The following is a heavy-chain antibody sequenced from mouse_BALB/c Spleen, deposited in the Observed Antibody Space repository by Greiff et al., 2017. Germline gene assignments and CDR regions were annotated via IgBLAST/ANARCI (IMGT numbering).Heavy chain of an antibody. CDR3: ARMGTMITTSYYFDY. J-gene: IGHJ2*01. V-gene: IGHV3-8*02. CDR1: GDSITSGY. CDR2: ISYSGST. Sequence: EVQVVESGPSLVKPSQTLSLTCSVTGDSITSGYWNWIRKFPGNKLEYMGYISYSGSTYYNPSLKSRISITRDTSKNQYYLQLNSVTTEDTATYYCARMGTMITTSYYFDYWGQGTTLTVSS. D-gene: IGHD2-4*01.